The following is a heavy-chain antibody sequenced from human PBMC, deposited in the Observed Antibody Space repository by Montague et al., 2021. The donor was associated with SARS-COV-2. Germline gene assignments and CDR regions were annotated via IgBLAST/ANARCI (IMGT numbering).Heavy chain of an antibody. CDR2: ISDSGST. CDR1: GPSITSYY. V-gene: IGHV4-59*01. D-gene: IGHD3-10*01. Sequence: SETLSPTCSVSGPSITSYYWNWIRQPPGKGLEWIGYISDSGSTXXXPSXXXRVTMSVDTSKNQMSLNLTSVTAADTAVYYCARGCLSYFGAGSHCYGMDVWGQGTTVTVSS. CDR3: ARGCLSYFGAGSHCYGMDV. J-gene: IGHJ6*02.